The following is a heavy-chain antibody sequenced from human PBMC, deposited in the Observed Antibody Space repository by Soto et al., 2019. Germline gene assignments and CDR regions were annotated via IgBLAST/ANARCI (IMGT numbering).Heavy chain of an antibody. D-gene: IGHD3-10*01. J-gene: IGHJ6*02. V-gene: IGHV1-69*13. CDR2: IIPIFGTA. CDR3: ARAWFGELSGYYYYGMDV. CDR1: GGTFSSYA. Sequence: ASVKVSCKASGGTFSSYAISWVRQAPGQGLEWMGGIIPIFGTANYAQKFQGRVTITADESASTAYMELSSLRSGDTAVYYCARAWFGELSGYYYYGMDVWGQWTTVTVSS.